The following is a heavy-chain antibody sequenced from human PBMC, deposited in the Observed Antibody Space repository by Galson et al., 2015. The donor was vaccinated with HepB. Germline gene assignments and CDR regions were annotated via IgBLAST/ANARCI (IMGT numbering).Heavy chain of an antibody. CDR3: ARRISLVRGIITKPAYYYGMDV. Sequence: SLRLSCAASEFTFSSYWMNWVRQAPGKGLEWVANINPDGSEKYYVASLKGRFTISRDNAKNSLYLQMDSLRAEDTAVYYCARRISLVRGIITKPAYYYGMDVGGQGTTVTVAS. D-gene: IGHD3-10*01. J-gene: IGHJ6*02. CDR2: INPDGSEK. CDR1: EFTFSSYW. V-gene: IGHV3-7*03.